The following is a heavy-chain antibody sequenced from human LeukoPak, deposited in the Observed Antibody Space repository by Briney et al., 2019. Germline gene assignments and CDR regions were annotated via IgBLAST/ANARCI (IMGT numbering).Heavy chain of an antibody. CDR1: GFTFSSYS. J-gene: IGHJ3*02. CDR2: ISSSSSYI. CDR3: ARTLLLWFGELLSPGMAFDI. Sequence: GGSLRLSCAASGFTFSSYSMNWVRQAPGKGLEWVSSISSSSSYIYYADSVKGRFTISRDNAKNSLYLQMNSLRAEDTAVYYCARTLLLWFGELLSPGMAFDIWGQGTMVTVSS. D-gene: IGHD3-10*01. V-gene: IGHV3-21*01.